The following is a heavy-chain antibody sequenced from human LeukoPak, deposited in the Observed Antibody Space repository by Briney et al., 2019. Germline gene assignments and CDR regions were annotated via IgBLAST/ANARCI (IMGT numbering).Heavy chain of an antibody. CDR3: ARDDFSSARAFDI. V-gene: IGHV1-69*06. J-gene: IGHJ3*02. D-gene: IGHD6-13*01. CDR1: GGTFNKYS. Sequence: SVKVSCKASGGTFNKYSFSWVRQAPGQGPEWMGGIIPMFVTSNYAQKFQGRLTITADKYTSTAYMELSSMRSEDTAAYYCARDDFSSARAFDIWGQGTMVTVSS. CDR2: IIPMFVTS.